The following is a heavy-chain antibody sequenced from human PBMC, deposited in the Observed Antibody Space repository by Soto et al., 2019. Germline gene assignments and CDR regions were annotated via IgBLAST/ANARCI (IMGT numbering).Heavy chain of an antibody. CDR1: GYTFTTYT. Sequence: QVQLVQSGAEVKKPGASVMLSCKASGYTFTTYTMNWVRQAPGQRLEWMGWINPVNGNTKSSQKFQDRVIITRDTSASTAYMELRSLRSEDTAVYSCARGIARGQLDPWGLGTLVIVSS. D-gene: IGHD6-13*01. CDR3: ARGIARGQLDP. J-gene: IGHJ5*02. CDR2: INPVNGNT. V-gene: IGHV1-3*01.